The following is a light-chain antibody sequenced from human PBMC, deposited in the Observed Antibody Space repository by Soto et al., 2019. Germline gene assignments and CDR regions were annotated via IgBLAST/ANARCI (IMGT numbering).Light chain of an antibody. CDR2: EVS. J-gene: IGLJ3*02. Sequence: QSALTQPASVSGSPGQSITISCTGTSSDVGGYNYVSWYQQHPDKAPKLMIYEVSNRPSGVSNRFSGSKSGNTASLTISGLQAEDEADYYCSSYTTISTLEVFGGGTKVTVL. V-gene: IGLV2-14*01. CDR1: SSDVGGYNY. CDR3: SSYTTISTLEV.